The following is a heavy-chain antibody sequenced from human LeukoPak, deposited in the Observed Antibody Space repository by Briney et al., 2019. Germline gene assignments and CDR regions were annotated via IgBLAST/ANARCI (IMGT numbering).Heavy chain of an antibody. CDR3: ARVLPYDYINRFDR. CDR1: GFTFSNNW. CDR2: INSDGRTT. D-gene: IGHD4-11*01. V-gene: IGHV3-74*01. J-gene: IGHJ5*02. Sequence: GGSLRLSCAASGFTFSNNWMHWVRQAPGKGLVWVSRINSDGRTTTYADSVKGRFTISRDNAKNTLYLQMNSLRAEDTAVYYCARVLPYDYINRFDRWGQGTLVTVSS.